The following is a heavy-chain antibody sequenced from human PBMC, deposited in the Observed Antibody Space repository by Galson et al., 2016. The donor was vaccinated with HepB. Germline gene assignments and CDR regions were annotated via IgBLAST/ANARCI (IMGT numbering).Heavy chain of an antibody. CDR1: GYTFTSYG. D-gene: IGHD3-10*01. Sequence: SVKVSCKASGYTFTSYGISWVRQAPGQGLEWMGWISAYNVNTNYAQKVQGRVTMTTDRSTSTAYMELSSLRSQDTAVNYCASHTRGQYDSGRYEFNYWGQGTLVTVSS. V-gene: IGHV1-18*01. CDR3: ASHTRGQYDSGRYEFNY. J-gene: IGHJ4*02. CDR2: ISAYNVNT.